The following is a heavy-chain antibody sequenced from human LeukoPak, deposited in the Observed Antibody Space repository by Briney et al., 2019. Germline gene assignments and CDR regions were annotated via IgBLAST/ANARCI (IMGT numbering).Heavy chain of an antibody. V-gene: IGHV3-11*01. J-gene: IGHJ6*03. CDR1: GFTFSDYY. Sequence: PGRSLRLSCAASGFTFSDYYMSWIRQAPGKGREWVSYISSSGSTIYYADSVKGRYTISRDNAKNSLYLQMNSLRAEDTAVYYCARGCSSTSCYSRPYYYYYMDVWGKGTTVTVSS. CDR2: ISSSGSTI. CDR3: ARGCSSTSCYSRPYYYYYMDV. D-gene: IGHD2-2*01.